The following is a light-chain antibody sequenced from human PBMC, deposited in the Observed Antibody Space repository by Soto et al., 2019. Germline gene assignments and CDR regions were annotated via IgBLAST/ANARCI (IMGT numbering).Light chain of an antibody. Sequence: VLTQSPGTLSVSPGESATLSCRASQRVDNNYVAWYQQKPGQAPTLLMHGASYRAAGIPDRFSGRGSGTDFTLTISRLEHEDFAVFHCQQYANSPYTFGQVTKLEI. CDR1: QRVDNNY. J-gene: IGKJ2*01. CDR2: GAS. CDR3: QQYANSPYT. V-gene: IGKV3-20*01.